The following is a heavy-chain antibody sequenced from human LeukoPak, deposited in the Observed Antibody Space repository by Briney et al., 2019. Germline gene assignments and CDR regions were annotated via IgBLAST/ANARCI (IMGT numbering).Heavy chain of an antibody. J-gene: IGHJ4*02. CDR3: ARGLSSGWYSDY. Sequence: GASVKVSCKASGYTFTSYDINWARQATGQGLEWMGWMNPNSGNTGYAQKFQGRVIMTRNTSISSAYMELSSLRSEDTAVYYCARGLSSGWYSDYWGQGTLVTVSS. CDR1: GYTFTSYD. CDR2: MNPNSGNT. D-gene: IGHD6-19*01. V-gene: IGHV1-8*01.